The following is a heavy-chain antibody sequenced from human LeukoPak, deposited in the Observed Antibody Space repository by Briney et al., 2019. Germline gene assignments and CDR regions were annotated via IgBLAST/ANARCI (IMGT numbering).Heavy chain of an antibody. Sequence: KPSETLSLTCTVSGGSVSSDNYYWSWIPQPPGKVLEWIVYSYYSGSTNYNPSIQSRVTISLDTSKNQFSLKLTSVTAGDTAVYYCARIDRGYSGYLYYFDYWGQGTLVTVSS. V-gene: IGHV4-61*01. CDR2: SYYSGST. CDR1: GGSVSSDNYY. D-gene: IGHD5-12*01. J-gene: IGHJ4*02. CDR3: ARIDRGYSGYLYYFDY.